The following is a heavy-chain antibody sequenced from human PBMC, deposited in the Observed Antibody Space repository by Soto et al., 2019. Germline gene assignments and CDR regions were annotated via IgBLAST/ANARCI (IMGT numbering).Heavy chain of an antibody. Sequence: GGSLRLSCAASGFTFSSYSMNWVRQAPGKGLEWVSSISSSSSYIYYADSVKGRFTISRDNAKNSLYLQMNSLRAEDTAVYYCARDRPKIAGDIVVVPAAPDDAFDIWGQGTMVTVSS. CDR3: ARDRPKIAGDIVVVPAAPDDAFDI. CDR2: ISSSSSYI. J-gene: IGHJ3*02. D-gene: IGHD2-2*01. V-gene: IGHV3-21*01. CDR1: GFTFSSYS.